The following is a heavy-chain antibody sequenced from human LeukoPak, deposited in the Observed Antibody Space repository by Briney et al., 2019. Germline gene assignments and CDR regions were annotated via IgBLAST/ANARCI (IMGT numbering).Heavy chain of an antibody. CDR3: ARAQGTVVTPVFDY. CDR1: GFTVSSNY. CDR2: IYSGGST. Sequence: GGPLRLSCAASGFTVSSNYMSWVRQAPGKGLEWVSVIYSGGSTYYADSVKGRFTISRDNSKNTLYLQMNSLRAEDTAVYYCARAQGTVVTPVFDYWGQGTLVTVSS. V-gene: IGHV3-53*01. J-gene: IGHJ4*02. D-gene: IGHD4-23*01.